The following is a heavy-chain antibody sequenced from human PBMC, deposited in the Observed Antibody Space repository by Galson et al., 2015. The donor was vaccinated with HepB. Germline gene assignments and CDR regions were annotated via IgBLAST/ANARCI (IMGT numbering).Heavy chain of an antibody. V-gene: IGHV3-30*04. CDR3: SRARGDYYNSGPAF. J-gene: IGHJ4*02. CDR2: ISYDGTHK. CDR1: GFFFSSYA. Sequence: SLRLSCAASGFFFSSYAMHWVRQAPGKGQEWVAVISYDGTHKYHADSENGRFTISRDNSNNTLYLLLKNLRPEDTAIYYCSRARGDYYNSGPAFWGQGTLVTVSS. D-gene: IGHD3-10*01.